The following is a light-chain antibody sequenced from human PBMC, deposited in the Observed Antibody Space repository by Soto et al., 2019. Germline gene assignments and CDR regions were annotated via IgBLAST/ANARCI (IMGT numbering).Light chain of an antibody. J-gene: IGLJ1*01. Sequence: LTQPASVSGSPGQSITISCTGTSSDVGRYNYVSWYQQFPGKAPKLIIYGVSNRPSGVSSRFSGSKSGNTASLTISGLQTEDEADYYCNSYAGTSYVFGTGTKVTVL. CDR1: SSDVGRYNY. CDR3: NSYAGTSYV. CDR2: GVS. V-gene: IGLV2-14*01.